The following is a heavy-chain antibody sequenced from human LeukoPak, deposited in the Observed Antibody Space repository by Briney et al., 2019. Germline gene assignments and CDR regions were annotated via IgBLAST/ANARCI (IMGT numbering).Heavy chain of an antibody. CDR1: GFTFSSYA. V-gene: IGHV3-23*01. D-gene: IGHD6-13*01. Sequence: GGSLRLSCAASGFTFSSYAMSWVRQAPGKGLEWVSAISGSGGSTYYADSVKGRFTISGDNAKNSLYLQMNSLRAEDTAVYYCARFIAAPYYFDYWGRGTLVTVSS. CDR2: ISGSGGST. CDR3: ARFIAAPYYFDY. J-gene: IGHJ4*02.